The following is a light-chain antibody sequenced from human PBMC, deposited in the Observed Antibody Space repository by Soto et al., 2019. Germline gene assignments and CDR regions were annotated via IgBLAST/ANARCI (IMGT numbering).Light chain of an antibody. CDR3: KQYGSSPWT. CDR1: QSVSSCY. CDR2: GAS. Sequence: EIVLTQSPGTLSLSPGERATLSCRASQSVSSCYLAWYQQKPGQAPRLLIYGASSRATGISDRFSGSGSGTDFTLTISRLEPEDFAVYYCKQYGSSPWTFGQGTKVDIK. J-gene: IGKJ1*01. V-gene: IGKV3-20*01.